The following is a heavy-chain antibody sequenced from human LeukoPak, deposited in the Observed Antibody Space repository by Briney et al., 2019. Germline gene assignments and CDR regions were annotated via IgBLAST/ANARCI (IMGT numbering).Heavy chain of an antibody. CDR3: ARPYASQGGTLSNWFDP. J-gene: IGHJ5*02. Sequence: SETLSLTCTVSGGSISSSSYYWGWIRQPPGKGLEWIGSIYYSGSTYYNPSLKSRVTISVDTSKNQFSLKLSSVTAADTAVYYCARPYASQGGTLSNWFDPWGQGTLVTVSS. D-gene: IGHD2-8*01. V-gene: IGHV4-39*01. CDR1: GGSISSSSYY. CDR2: IYYSGST.